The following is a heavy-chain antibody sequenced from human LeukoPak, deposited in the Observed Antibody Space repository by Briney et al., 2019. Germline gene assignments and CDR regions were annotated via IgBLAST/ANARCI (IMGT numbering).Heavy chain of an antibody. Sequence: SETLSLTCTVSGGSISSANSYWNWIRQPAGKGLEWIGRIYTSGSSNYNPSLKSRVTISVDTSKSQFSLRLSSVTAADTAVYYCARASGYSGYDLGAYYYFYMDVWGNGTTVTVSS. CDR3: ARASGYSGYDLGAYYYFYMDV. CDR1: GGSISSANSY. V-gene: IGHV4-61*02. D-gene: IGHD5-12*01. CDR2: IYTSGSS. J-gene: IGHJ6*03.